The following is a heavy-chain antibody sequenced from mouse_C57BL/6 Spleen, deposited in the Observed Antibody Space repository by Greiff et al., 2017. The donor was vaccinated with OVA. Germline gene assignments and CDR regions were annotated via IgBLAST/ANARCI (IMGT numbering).Heavy chain of an antibody. D-gene: IGHD3-3*01. CDR3: ANQGGGRGQDY. J-gene: IGHJ2*01. Sequence: VQLQQPGAELVKPGASVKLSCKASGYTFTSYWMHWVKQRPGQGLEWIGMIHPNSGSTNYNEKFKSKATLTVDKSSSTAYMQRSRLTSEDSADYYGANQGGGRGQDYWGQGTTLTVSS. CDR1: GYTFTSYW. V-gene: IGHV1-64*01. CDR2: IHPNSGST.